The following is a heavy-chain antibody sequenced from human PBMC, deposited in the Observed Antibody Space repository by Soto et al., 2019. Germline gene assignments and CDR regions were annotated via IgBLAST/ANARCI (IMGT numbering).Heavy chain of an antibody. D-gene: IGHD6-6*01. J-gene: IGHJ6*02. CDR2: INPNSGGT. CDR1: GYTFTGYY. V-gene: IGHV1-2*04. Sequence: EASVKVSCKASGYTFTGYYMHWVRQAPGQGLEWMGWINPNSGGTNYAQKFQGWVTMTRDTSISTAYMELSRLRSDDTAVYYCAREEYSSSRIYGMDVWGQGTTVTVSS. CDR3: AREEYSSSRIYGMDV.